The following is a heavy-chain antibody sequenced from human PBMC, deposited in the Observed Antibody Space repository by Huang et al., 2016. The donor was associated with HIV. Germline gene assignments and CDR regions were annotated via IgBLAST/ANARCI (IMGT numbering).Heavy chain of an antibody. V-gene: IGHV3-33*04. CDR2: IRNDGMKK. CDR3: ARGDYYDSSGYHPGYFDY. J-gene: IGHJ4*02. D-gene: IGHD3-22*01. Sequence: VQLIESGGGVVQPGKSLRLSCATSGFILSNYGMDWVRQAPGKGLKVVAFIRNDGMKKKYADAVRCRFTVGRDNGNNTLVLQMRSLGVDDTAVYYCARGDYYDSSGYHPGYFDYWGQGILVTVSS. CDR1: GFILSNYG.